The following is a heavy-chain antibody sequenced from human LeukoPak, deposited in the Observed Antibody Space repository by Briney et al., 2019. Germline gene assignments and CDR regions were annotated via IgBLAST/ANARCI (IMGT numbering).Heavy chain of an antibody. CDR3: ARDREVGATGYYFDY. J-gene: IGHJ4*02. Sequence: SETLSLTRTVSGGSISSGSYYWSWIRQPAGKGLEWIGRIYTSGSTTYNSSLKSRVTISLDTSKNHFSLRLSSVTAADTAVYYCARDREVGATGYYFDYWGQGTLVTVSS. V-gene: IGHV4-61*02. CDR2: IYTSGST. D-gene: IGHD1-26*01. CDR1: GGSISSGSYY.